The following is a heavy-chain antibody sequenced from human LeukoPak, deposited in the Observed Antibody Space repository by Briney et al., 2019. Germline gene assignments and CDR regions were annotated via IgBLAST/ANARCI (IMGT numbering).Heavy chain of an antibody. J-gene: IGHJ4*02. Sequence: SGGSLRLSCAASGFTFSSYGMHWVRQAPGKGLEWVAVIWYDGSNKYYADSVKGRFTISRDNSKNTLYLQMNSLGAEDTAVYYCARDSLPRYYYDSSGYYGSNYFDYWGQGTLVTVSS. V-gene: IGHV3-33*01. CDR1: GFTFSSYG. D-gene: IGHD3-22*01. CDR2: IWYDGSNK. CDR3: ARDSLPRYYYDSSGYYGSNYFDY.